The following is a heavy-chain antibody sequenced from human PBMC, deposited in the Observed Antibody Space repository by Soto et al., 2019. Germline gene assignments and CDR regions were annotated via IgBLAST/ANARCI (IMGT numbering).Heavy chain of an antibody. Sequence: PGESLKISCEGSGYSFTSYWIGWVRQMPGKGLEWMGIIYPGDSDTRYSPSFQGQVTISADKSISTAYLQWSSLKASDTAMYYCARRGREYSSSPLQFDPWGQGTLVTVSS. CDR1: GYSFTSYW. CDR3: ARRGREYSSSPLQFDP. J-gene: IGHJ5*02. V-gene: IGHV5-51*01. CDR2: IYPGDSDT. D-gene: IGHD6-6*01.